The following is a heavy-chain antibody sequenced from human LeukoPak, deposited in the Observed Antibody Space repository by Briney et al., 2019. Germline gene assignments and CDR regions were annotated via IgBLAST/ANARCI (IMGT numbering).Heavy chain of an antibody. CDR3: ARDRYYYGSGSYRRSYYGMDV. J-gene: IGHJ6*02. D-gene: IGHD3-10*01. V-gene: IGHV1-69*04. CDR1: GYIFTSYG. Sequence: SVKVSCKASGYIFTSYGISWVRQAPGQGLEWMGRIIPILGIANYAQKFQGRVTITADKSTSTAYMELSSLRSEDTAVYYCARDRYYYGSGSYRRSYYGMDVWGQGTTVTVSS. CDR2: IIPILGIA.